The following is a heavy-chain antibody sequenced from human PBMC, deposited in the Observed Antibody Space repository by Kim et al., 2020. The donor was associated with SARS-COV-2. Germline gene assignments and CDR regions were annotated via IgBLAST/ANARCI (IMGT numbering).Heavy chain of an antibody. V-gene: IGHV3-15*01. D-gene: IGHD3-22*01. CDR3: TTEMYYYDSSGLAP. CDR2: IKRKTDGGTT. CDR1: GFTFSDAW. J-gene: IGHJ5*02. Sequence: GGSLRLSCAGSGFTFSDAWMSWVRQAPGKGLEWVGRIKRKTDGGTTDYAAPVKGRFTISRDDSTNTLYLQMNSLKTEDTAVYYCTTEMYYYDSSGLAPWG.